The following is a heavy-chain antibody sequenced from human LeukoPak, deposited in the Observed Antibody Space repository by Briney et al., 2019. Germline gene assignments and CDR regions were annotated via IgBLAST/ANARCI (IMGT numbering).Heavy chain of an antibody. D-gene: IGHD2-2*01. V-gene: IGHV3-66*01. J-gene: IGHJ2*01. Sequence: GGSLRLSCAASGFTVSSSYMSWVRQAPGKGLEWVSIISSAGTTYYADSVKGRFTISRDNSKNTVYLQVNSLRDEDTAVYYCARVSAAMTHWHFDLRGRGTLVTVSS. CDR1: GFTVSSSY. CDR3: ARVSAAMTHWHFDL. CDR2: ISSAGTT.